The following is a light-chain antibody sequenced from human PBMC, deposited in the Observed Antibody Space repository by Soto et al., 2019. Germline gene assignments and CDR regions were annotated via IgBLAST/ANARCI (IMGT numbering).Light chain of an antibody. CDR3: QQYNNWPYT. Sequence: EVVMTQSPATLSVSPGERATLSCWASQSVSINLAWYQQKPGQAPRLLIYGASTRATGIPARFSGSGSGTEFTLTISSLQSEDFAVYYCQQYNNWPYTFGQGTKVDIK. J-gene: IGKJ2*01. V-gene: IGKV3-15*01. CDR2: GAS. CDR1: QSVSIN.